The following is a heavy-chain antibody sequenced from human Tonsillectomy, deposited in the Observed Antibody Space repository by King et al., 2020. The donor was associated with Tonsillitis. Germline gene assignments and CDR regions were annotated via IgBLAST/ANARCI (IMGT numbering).Heavy chain of an antibody. J-gene: IGHJ6*02. V-gene: IGHV5-51*01. CDR1: GYSFTNYW. CDR2: VHPGVSNT. D-gene: IGHD2-15*01. Sequence: QLVQSGAEVKKPGESLKISCKAFGYSFTNYWIGWVRQMPGKGLEWRGVVHPGVSNTIYSPSSQGQVTMSAEKSITTAYLQWSSLQASDTAIYYFARYGLSWAKEMDLWGQGTTVTVSS. CDR3: ARYGLSWAKEMDL.